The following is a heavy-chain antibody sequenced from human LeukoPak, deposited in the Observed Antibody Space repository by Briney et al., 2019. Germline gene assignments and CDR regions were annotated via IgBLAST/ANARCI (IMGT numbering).Heavy chain of an antibody. Sequence: TSETLSLTCAVSGYSISSGYYWGWIRQPPGKGLEWIGSIYHSGSTYYNPSLKSRATISVDTSKNQFSLKLSSVTAADTAVYYCARGPYPYYSDSSGYTGYFDYWGQGTLVTVSS. CDR3: ARGPYPYYSDSSGYTGYFDY. V-gene: IGHV4-38-2*01. J-gene: IGHJ4*02. CDR2: IYHSGST. CDR1: GYSISSGYY. D-gene: IGHD3-22*01.